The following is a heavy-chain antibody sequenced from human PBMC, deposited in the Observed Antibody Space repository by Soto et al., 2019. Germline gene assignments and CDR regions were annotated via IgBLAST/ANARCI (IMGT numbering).Heavy chain of an antibody. D-gene: IGHD3-10*01. CDR1: GFTFSSYG. CDR3: ARDLGSGSYGPLHFT. Sequence: GGSLRLSCAASGFTFSSYGMHWVRQAPGKGLEWVAVIWYDGSNKYYADSVKGRFTISRDNSKNTLYLQMNSLRAEDTAVYYCARDLGSGSYGPLHFTGGQGTLVTVSS. J-gene: IGHJ4*02. CDR2: IWYDGSNK. V-gene: IGHV3-33*01.